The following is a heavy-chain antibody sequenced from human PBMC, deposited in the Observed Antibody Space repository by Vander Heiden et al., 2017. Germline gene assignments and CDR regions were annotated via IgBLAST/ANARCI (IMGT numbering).Heavy chain of an antibody. CDR3: AKAKGYSYAPYYFDY. CDR2: ISGSGGST. Sequence: EVQLLESGGGLVQPGGSLRLSCAASGFTFSGYAMSWVRQAPGKGLEWVSAISGSGGSTYYADSVKGRFTISRDNSKNTLYLQMNSLRAEDTAVYYCAKAKGYSYAPYYFDYWGQGTLVTVSS. CDR1: GFTFSGYA. D-gene: IGHD5-18*01. V-gene: IGHV3-23*01. J-gene: IGHJ4*02.